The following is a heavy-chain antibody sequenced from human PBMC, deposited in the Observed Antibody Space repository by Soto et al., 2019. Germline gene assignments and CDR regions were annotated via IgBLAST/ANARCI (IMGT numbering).Heavy chain of an antibody. Sequence: EVQLVESGGGLVKPGGSLRLSCAASGFTFSSYSMNWVRQAPGKGLEWVSSISSSSSYIYYADSVKGRFTISRDNAKNSLSLHMNSLRAADTAVYYCARDNIGYCYGYYYYGLDVWGQGPTVTVSS. CDR3: ARDNIGYCYGYYYYGLDV. CDR2: ISSSSSYI. D-gene: IGHD5-18*01. J-gene: IGHJ6*02. CDR1: GFTFSSYS. V-gene: IGHV3-21*01.